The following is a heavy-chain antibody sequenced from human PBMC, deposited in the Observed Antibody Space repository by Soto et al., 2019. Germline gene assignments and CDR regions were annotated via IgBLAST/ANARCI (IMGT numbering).Heavy chain of an antibody. V-gene: IGHV1-8*01. CDR3: ARSGYDFWSGYYSYVYYYYYYMDV. D-gene: IGHD3-3*01. J-gene: IGHJ6*03. CDR2: MNPNSGNT. Sequence: ASVKVSCKDSGYTFTSYDINWVRQATGQGLEWMGWMNPNSGNTGYAQKFQGRVTMTRNTSISTAYMELSSLRSEDTAVYYCARSGYDFWSGYYSYVYYYYYYMDVWGKGTTVTVSS. CDR1: GYTFTSYD.